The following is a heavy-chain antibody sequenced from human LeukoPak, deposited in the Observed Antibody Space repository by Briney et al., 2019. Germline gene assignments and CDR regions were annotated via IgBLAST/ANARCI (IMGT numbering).Heavy chain of an antibody. J-gene: IGHJ3*02. CDR1: GFTFDDYA. Sequence: PGGSLRLSCAASGFTFDDYAMHWVRQAPGKGLEWVSGISWNSGSIGYADSVKGRFTISRDNAKNSLYLQMNSLRAEDTALYYCAKAEWELRGAFDIWGQGTMVTVSS. CDR2: ISWNSGSI. V-gene: IGHV3-9*01. D-gene: IGHD1-26*01. CDR3: AKAEWELRGAFDI.